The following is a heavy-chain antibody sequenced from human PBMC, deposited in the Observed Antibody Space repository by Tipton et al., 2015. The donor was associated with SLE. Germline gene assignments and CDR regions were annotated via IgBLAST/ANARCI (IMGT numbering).Heavy chain of an antibody. CDR2: IYHSGST. V-gene: IGHV4-39*07. J-gene: IGHJ4*02. CDR3: ARARHYYDSSGCFDY. D-gene: IGHD3-22*01. CDR1: GGSISSRSHY. Sequence: TLSLTCTVSGGSISSRSHYWGWIRQPPGKGLEWIGTIYHSGSTYYNPSLKSRVTISVDTSKNQFSLKLSSVTAADTAVYYCARARHYYDSSGCFDYWGQGTLVTVSS.